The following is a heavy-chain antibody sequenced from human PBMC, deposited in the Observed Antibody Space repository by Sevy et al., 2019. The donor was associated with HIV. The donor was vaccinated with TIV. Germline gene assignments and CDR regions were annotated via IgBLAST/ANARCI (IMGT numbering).Heavy chain of an antibody. V-gene: IGHV3-30*18. CDR1: GFTFSSYG. Sequence: GGSLRLSCAASGFTFSSYGMHWVRQAPGKGLEWVAVISYDGSNKYYGDSVKGRFTISRDNSKNTLYLQMNSLRAEDTAVYYCAKTGSYGSGSYYGFDYWGQGTLVTVSS. D-gene: IGHD3-10*01. CDR3: AKTGSYGSGSYYGFDY. CDR2: ISYDGSNK. J-gene: IGHJ4*02.